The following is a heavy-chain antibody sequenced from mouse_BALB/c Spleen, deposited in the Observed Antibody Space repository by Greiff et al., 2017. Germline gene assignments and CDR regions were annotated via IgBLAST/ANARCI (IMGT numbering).Heavy chain of an antibody. V-gene: IGHV2-9*02. CDR2: IWAGGST. CDR3: AREGGYDFYYAMDY. J-gene: IGHJ4*01. D-gene: IGHD2-2*01. Sequence: QVQLKESGPGLVAPSQSLSITCTVSGFSLTSYGVHWVRQPPGKGLEWLGVIWAGGSTNYNSALMSRLSISKDNSKSQVFLKMNSLQTDDTAMYYCAREGGYDFYYAMDYWGQGTSVTVSS. CDR1: GFSLTSYG.